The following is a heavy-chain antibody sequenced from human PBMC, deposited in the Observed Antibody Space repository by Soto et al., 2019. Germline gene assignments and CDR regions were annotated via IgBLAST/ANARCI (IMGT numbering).Heavy chain of an antibody. CDR1: GFTFSSYS. J-gene: IGHJ2*01. V-gene: IGHV3-21*01. Sequence: EVQLVESGGGLVKPGGSLRLSCAASGFTFSSYSMNWVRQAPGQGLEWVSSISSSSSYIYYADSVKGRFTISRDNAKNSLYLQMNSLSAEDTAVYYCARSDYGWYFDLWGRGTLVTVSS. CDR3: ARSDYGWYFDL. D-gene: IGHD4-17*01. CDR2: ISSSSSYI.